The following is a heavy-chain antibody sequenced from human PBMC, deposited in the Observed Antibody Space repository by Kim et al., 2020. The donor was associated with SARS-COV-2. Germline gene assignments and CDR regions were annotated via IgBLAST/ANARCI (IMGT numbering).Heavy chain of an antibody. CDR2: MNPNSGNA. D-gene: IGHD3-10*01. V-gene: IGHV1-8*01. CDR1: GYTFTNYD. CDR3: ARGDRVLLWFGEGKYNWFDP. J-gene: IGHJ5*02. Sequence: ASVKVSCKASGYTFTNYDINWVRQATGQGLEWMGWMNPNSGNAGYAQRFQGRVTMTRNTSINTAYMELSSLRSEDTAVYYCARGDRVLLWFGEGKYNWFDPWGQGTLVTVSS.